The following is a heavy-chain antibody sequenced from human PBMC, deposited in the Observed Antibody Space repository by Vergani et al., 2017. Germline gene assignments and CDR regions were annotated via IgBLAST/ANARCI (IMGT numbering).Heavy chain of an antibody. CDR2: ISGSGGST. CDR3: AKGGGYDFWSGYYPRDYYMDV. CDR1: GFTFSSYA. D-gene: IGHD3-3*01. V-gene: IGHV3-23*01. J-gene: IGHJ6*03. Sequence: EVQLLESGGGLVQPGGSLSLSCAASGFTFSSYAMSWVRQAPGKGLKWVSAISGSGGSTYYADSVKGRFTISRDNSKNTLYLQMNSLRAEDTAVYYCAKGGGYDFWSGYYPRDYYMDVWGKGTTVTVSS.